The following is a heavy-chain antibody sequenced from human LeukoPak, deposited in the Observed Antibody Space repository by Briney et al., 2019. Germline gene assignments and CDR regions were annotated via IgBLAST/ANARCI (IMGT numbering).Heavy chain of an antibody. D-gene: IGHD7-27*01. CDR1: GFTFSSYS. Sequence: PGGSLRLSCAASGFTFSSYSMNWVRQAPGKGLEWVSSISSSSSYIYYADSVKGRFTISRDNAKNSLYLQMNSLRAEDTAVYYCAKRDWGHDAFDIWGQGTMVTVSS. CDR2: ISSSSSYI. J-gene: IGHJ3*02. CDR3: AKRDWGHDAFDI. V-gene: IGHV3-21*01.